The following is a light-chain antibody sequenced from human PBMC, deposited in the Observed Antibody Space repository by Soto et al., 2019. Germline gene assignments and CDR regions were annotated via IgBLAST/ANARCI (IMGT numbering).Light chain of an antibody. J-gene: IGKJ1*01. Sequence: VITQSPATLSVSPGERATLSCRASQSVSTNLAWYQQRPGQAPRLIISGAYTRATGIPARFSGSGSGTEFTLTISSLRSEDSAIYYCQQYFEWPPMTFGQGTKVDIK. CDR1: QSVSTN. V-gene: IGKV3-15*01. CDR3: QQYFEWPPMT. CDR2: GAY.